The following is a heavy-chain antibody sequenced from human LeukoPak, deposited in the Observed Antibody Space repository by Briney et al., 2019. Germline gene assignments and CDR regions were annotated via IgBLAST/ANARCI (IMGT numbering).Heavy chain of an antibody. CDR2: ITYDGYYK. CDR1: GFTFTSYG. D-gene: IGHD3-10*01. J-gene: IGHJ4*02. CDR3: ARDLSPVVRASPMGY. Sequence: PGGSLRLSCAASGFTFTSYGMHWVRQSPGKGLEWVALITYDGYYKYYSDSVKGGFTISSDTSKNTLYLKMNSLRAEDTAVYYCARDLSPVVRASPMGYWGQGTLVTVSS. V-gene: IGHV3-30*03.